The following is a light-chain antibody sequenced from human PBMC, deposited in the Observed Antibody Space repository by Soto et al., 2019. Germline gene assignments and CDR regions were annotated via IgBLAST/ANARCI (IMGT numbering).Light chain of an antibody. CDR2: RNN. J-gene: IGLJ1*01. CDR3: AAWDDSLSAFYV. V-gene: IGLV1-47*01. CDR1: SSKIGSNY. Sequence: QSVLTQPPSASGTPGQRVTISCSGSSSKIGSNYVYWYQQLPGTAPKLLIYRNNQRPSGVPDRFSGSKSGTSASLAISGLRSEYEADYYCAAWDDSLSAFYVFGTGTKVTVL.